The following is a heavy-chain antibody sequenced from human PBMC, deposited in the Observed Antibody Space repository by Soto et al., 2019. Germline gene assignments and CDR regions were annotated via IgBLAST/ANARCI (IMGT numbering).Heavy chain of an antibody. J-gene: IGHJ6*02. CDR3: ATEGYCSSTTCLHSNYYYYYGMDV. D-gene: IGHD2-2*01. CDR2: ISGGGETQ. Sequence: GGSLRLSCAASGFTFSNYPMSWVRQAPGKGLEWVSGISGGGETQYYADSVKGRFTISRDNSKNTLYLQMNSLRAEDTAVYYCATEGYCSSTTCLHSNYYYYYGMDVWGHGTTVTVS. CDR1: GFTFSNYP. V-gene: IGHV3-23*01.